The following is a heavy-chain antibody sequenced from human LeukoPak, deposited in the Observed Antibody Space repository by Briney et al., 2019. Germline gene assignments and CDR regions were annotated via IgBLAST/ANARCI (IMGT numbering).Heavy chain of an antibody. Sequence: PSETLSLTCAVYGGSFSGYYWSWIRQPPGKGLEWIGEINHSGSTNYNPSLKSRVTISVDTSKNQSSLKLSSVTAADTAVYYCARELGPIAARDNWFDPWGQGTLVTVSS. CDR3: ARELGPIAARDNWFDP. D-gene: IGHD6-6*01. J-gene: IGHJ5*02. V-gene: IGHV4-34*01. CDR1: GGSFSGYY. CDR2: INHSGST.